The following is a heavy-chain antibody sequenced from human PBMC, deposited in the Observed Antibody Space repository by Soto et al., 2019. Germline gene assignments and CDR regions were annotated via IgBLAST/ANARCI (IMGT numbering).Heavy chain of an antibody. Sequence: EVQLVESGGGLVQSGGSLRLSCAVSGFTFSNYWMHWVRQAPGEGLVWVSRVNSDGTSTNHADSVKGRITISRDNAKNTVYLQVNSLRAEDTAVYYCARGGWISYYLDYCGQGTLVTVSS. CDR1: GFTFSNYW. J-gene: IGHJ4*02. V-gene: IGHV3-74*01. D-gene: IGHD2-2*03. CDR2: VNSDGTST. CDR3: ARGGWISYYLDY.